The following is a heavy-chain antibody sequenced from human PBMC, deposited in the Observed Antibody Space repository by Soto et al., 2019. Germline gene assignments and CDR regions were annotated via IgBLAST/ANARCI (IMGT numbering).Heavy chain of an antibody. CDR2: IIPIFGTA. V-gene: IGHV1-69*01. Sequence: QVQLVQSGAEVKKPGSSVKVSCKASGGTFSSYAISWVRQAPGQGLEWMGGIIPIFGTANYAQKFQGRVTITADESTSTAYMELSSLRSEDTAVYYCARAYHGGYDYGVYYYYGMDVWGQGTTVTVSS. CDR1: GGTFSSYA. CDR3: ARAYHGGYDYGVYYYYGMDV. J-gene: IGHJ6*02. D-gene: IGHD5-12*01.